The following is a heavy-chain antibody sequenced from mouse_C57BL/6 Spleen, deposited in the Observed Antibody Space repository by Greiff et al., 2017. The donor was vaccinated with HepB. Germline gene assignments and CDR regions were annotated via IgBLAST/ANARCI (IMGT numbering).Heavy chain of an antibody. CDR3: ASDGNSYAMDY. D-gene: IGHD2-1*01. CDR1: GYSITSGYY. Sequence: EVKLMESGPGLVKPSQSLSLTCSVTGYSITSGYYWNWIRQFPGNKLEWMGYISYDGSNNYNPSLKNRSSITRDTSKNQFFLKLNSVTTEDTATYYCASDGNSYAMDYWGQGTSVTVSS. V-gene: IGHV3-6*01. CDR2: ISYDGSN. J-gene: IGHJ4*01.